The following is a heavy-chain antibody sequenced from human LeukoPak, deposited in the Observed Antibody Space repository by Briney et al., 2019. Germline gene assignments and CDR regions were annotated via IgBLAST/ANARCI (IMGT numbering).Heavy chain of an antibody. V-gene: IGHV4-61*02. CDR1: GGSISSGSYY. J-gene: IGHJ4*02. D-gene: IGHD2-2*01. CDR2: IYTSGST. CDR3: ARERRYCSSTSCFN. Sequence: SETLSLTCTVSGGSISSGSYYWSWIRQPAGKGLEWIGRIYTSGSTNYNPSLKSRVTISVDTSKNQFSLKLSSVTAADTAVYYCARERRYCSSTSCFNWGQGTLVTVSS.